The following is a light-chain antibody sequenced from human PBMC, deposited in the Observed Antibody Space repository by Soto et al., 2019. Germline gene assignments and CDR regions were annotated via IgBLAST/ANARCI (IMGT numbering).Light chain of an antibody. Sequence: QSLLTQPPSASGSPGQSVTISCTGTKNDIGVYDFVSWYQHHPGKAPRLIIYEVVQRPSGVPDRFSVSKSGNTASLTVSGLQAADEADYFCKSYAGSNSDVFGSGTKVKVL. CDR2: EVV. J-gene: IGLJ1*01. V-gene: IGLV2-8*01. CDR3: KSYAGSNSDV. CDR1: KNDIGVYDF.